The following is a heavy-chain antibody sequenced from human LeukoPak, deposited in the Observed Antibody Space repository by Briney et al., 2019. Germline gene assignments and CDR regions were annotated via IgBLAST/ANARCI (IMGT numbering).Heavy chain of an antibody. CDR3: ARGIFYGGRNQYIWLDL. J-gene: IGHJ5*02. V-gene: IGHV4-34*01. CDR1: GGPFRGFF. D-gene: IGHD4-23*01. CDR2: VSHSGSS. Sequence: SETLSLTCAVYGGPFRGFFWSWIRQAPGKGLEWIGEVSHSGSSNYNPSLKSRINISLDTSKSQFYLRLTSVTAADTAVYYCARGIFYGGRNQYIWLDLWGQGTLVTVSS.